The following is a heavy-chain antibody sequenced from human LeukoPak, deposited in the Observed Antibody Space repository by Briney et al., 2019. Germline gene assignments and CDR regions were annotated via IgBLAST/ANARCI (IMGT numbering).Heavy chain of an antibody. CDR1: GFTFSSYA. Sequence: PGGSLRLSCAASGFTFSSYAMSWVRLAPGKGLEWVSTHSGSGSSTYYADSVKGRFTISRDNSKNTLYLQMNSLRAEDTAVYYCAKARGEQNGGSNYWGQGTLVTVSS. D-gene: IGHD2-15*01. J-gene: IGHJ4*02. CDR2: HSGSGSST. V-gene: IGHV3-23*01. CDR3: AKARGEQNGGSNY.